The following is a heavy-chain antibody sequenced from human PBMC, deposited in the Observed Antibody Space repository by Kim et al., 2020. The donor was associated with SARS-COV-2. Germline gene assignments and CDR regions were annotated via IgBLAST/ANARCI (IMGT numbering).Heavy chain of an antibody. CDR3: ARVVAAAGTGYDY. Sequence: YADSVQGRFTISRDNSKNTLYLQMNSLRAEDTAVYYCARVVAAAGTGYDYWGQGTLVTVSS. V-gene: IGHV3-33*01. D-gene: IGHD6-13*01. J-gene: IGHJ4*02.